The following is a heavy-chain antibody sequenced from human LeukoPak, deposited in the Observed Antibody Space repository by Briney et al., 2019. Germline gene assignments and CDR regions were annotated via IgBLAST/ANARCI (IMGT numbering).Heavy chain of an antibody. D-gene: IGHD6-13*01. CDR2: ISGSGGST. V-gene: IGHV3-23*01. CDR3: EKARGSSSRALYYYMDV. Sequence: GGSLRLSCAASGFTFSSYAMSWVRQAPGKGLEWVSAISGSGGSTYYADSVKGRFTISRDNSKNTLYLQMNSLRAEDTAVYYCEKARGSSSRALYYYMDVWGKGTTVTVSS. CDR1: GFTFSSYA. J-gene: IGHJ6*03.